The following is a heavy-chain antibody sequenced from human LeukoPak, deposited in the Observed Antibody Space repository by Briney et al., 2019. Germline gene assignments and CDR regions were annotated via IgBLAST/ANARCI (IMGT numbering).Heavy chain of an antibody. CDR2: IIPIFGTA. CDR1: GGTFSSYA. CDR3: ARADYYYGSGTNYYYYGMDV. D-gene: IGHD3-10*01. Sequence: ASVKVSCKASGGTFSSYAISWVRQAPGQGLEWMGGIIPIFGTANYAQKFQGRVTITADESTSTAYMELSSLRSEDTAVYYCARADYYYGSGTNYYYYGMDVWGQGTMVTVSS. J-gene: IGHJ6*02. V-gene: IGHV1-69*13.